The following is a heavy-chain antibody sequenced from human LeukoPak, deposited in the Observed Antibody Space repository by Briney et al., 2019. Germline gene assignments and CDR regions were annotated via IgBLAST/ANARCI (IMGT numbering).Heavy chain of an antibody. J-gene: IGHJ4*02. CDR1: GFTFSSYS. V-gene: IGHV3-21*01. Sequence: GGSLRLSCAASGFTFSSYSMNWVRQAPGKGLEGVSSISSGSRYIYYADSVKGRFTISRDDAKNSLYLQMDSLRAEDTALFYCARGRYYGSGTYYGLGDYWGQGTLVTVSS. CDR3: ARGRYYGSGTYYGLGDY. D-gene: IGHD3-10*01. CDR2: ISSGSRYI.